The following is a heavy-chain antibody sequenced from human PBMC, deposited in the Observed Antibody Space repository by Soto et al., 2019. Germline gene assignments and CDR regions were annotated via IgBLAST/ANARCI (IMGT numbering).Heavy chain of an antibody. D-gene: IGHD7-27*01. Sequence: SETLSLTCTVSGDSISTDYWSWIRQSPGKGLEWIGFIYYGGSTNYNPSLKSRVTISVDTPKNQFSLKLSSVTAEDTAVYYCAKNWNWGSLVHWGQGTLVTVS. CDR1: GDSISTDY. CDR2: IYYGGST. V-gene: IGHV4-59*08. CDR3: AKNWNWGSLVH. J-gene: IGHJ4*02.